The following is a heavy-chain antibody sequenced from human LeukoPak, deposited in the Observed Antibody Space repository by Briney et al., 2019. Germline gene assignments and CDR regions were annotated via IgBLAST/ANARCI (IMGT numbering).Heavy chain of an antibody. Sequence: GGSLRLFCAASGFTFSSYWMHWVRQAPGKGLVWVSRIYSDGISTSYADSVKGRFTISRDNAKNTLYLQMNSLKAEDTAIYYCAREGGSYSNYFDYWGQGTLVTVSS. CDR2: IYSDGIST. CDR3: AREGGSYSNYFDY. J-gene: IGHJ4*02. V-gene: IGHV3-74*01. CDR1: GFTFSSYW. D-gene: IGHD1-26*01.